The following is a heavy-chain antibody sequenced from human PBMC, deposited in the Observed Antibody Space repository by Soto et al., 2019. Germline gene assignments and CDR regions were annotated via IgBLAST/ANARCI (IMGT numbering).Heavy chain of an antibody. J-gene: IGHJ4*02. D-gene: IGHD6-6*01. CDR3: AKAGSSSDLDY. CDR1: GFTFSSYG. CDR2: ISYDGSNK. Sequence: GGSLRLSCAASGFTFSSYGMHWVRQAPGKGLEWVAVISYDGSNKYYADSVKGRFTISRDNSKNTLYLQMNGLRAEDTAVYYCAKAGSSSDLDYWGQGTLVTVSS. V-gene: IGHV3-30*18.